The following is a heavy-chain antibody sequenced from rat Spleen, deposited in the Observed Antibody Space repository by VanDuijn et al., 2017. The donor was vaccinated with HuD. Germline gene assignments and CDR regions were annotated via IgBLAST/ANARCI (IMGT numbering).Heavy chain of an antibody. V-gene: IGHV2-43*01. CDR1: EFSLTDYH. D-gene: IGHD1-10*01. CDR3: ARGRFNKFDY. Sequence: QVQLKESGPGLVQPSQTLSLTCTVSEFSLTDYHVSWVRQPPGKVLEWMGVIWTGGTTEYNSLFKSRLSISRDTSKSQVFLKMNSLQTEDTATYYCARGRFNKFDYWGQGVMVTVSS. J-gene: IGHJ2*01. CDR2: IWTGGTT.